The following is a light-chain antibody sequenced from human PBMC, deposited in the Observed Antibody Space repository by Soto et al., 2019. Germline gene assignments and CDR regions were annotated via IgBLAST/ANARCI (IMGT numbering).Light chain of an antibody. CDR3: QSYDSSLSAVV. CDR1: SSNIGAGYD. J-gene: IGLJ2*01. V-gene: IGLV1-40*01. Sequence: QSVLTQPPSVPGAPGQRVTISCTGSSSNIGAGYDVHWYQQLPGTAPKLLIYGNSNRPSGVPDRFSGSKSGTSASLAITGLQAEDEADYYCQSYDSSLSAVVFGGGTKVTVL. CDR2: GNS.